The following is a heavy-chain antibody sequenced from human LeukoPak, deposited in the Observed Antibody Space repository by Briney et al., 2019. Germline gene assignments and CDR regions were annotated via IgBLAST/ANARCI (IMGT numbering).Heavy chain of an antibody. CDR1: GDSISYYY. Sequence: SETLSLTCTVSGDSISYYYWSWIRQPPGKGLEWIGYIYYSGSTTYNPSLKSRVTISVDTSKNQFSLKLSSVTAADTAVYYCARVVSRDGYNYPTQADYWGQGTLVTVSS. CDR3: ARVVSRDGYNYPTQADY. CDR2: IYYSGST. J-gene: IGHJ4*02. V-gene: IGHV4-59*08. D-gene: IGHD5-24*01.